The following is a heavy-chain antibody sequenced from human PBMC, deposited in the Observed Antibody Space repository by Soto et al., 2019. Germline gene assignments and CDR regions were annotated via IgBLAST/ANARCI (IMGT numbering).Heavy chain of an antibody. CDR2: ISYDGSNK. Sequence: QVQLVESGGGVVQPGRSLRLSCAASGFTFSSYAMHWVRQAPGKGLEWVAVISYDGSNKYYADSAKGRFTISRDNSKNTLYLQMNSLRAEDTAVYYCARDRNPGNYYYGMDVWGQGTTVTVSS. CDR3: ARDRNPGNYYYGMDV. D-gene: IGHD1-1*01. V-gene: IGHV3-30-3*01. J-gene: IGHJ6*02. CDR1: GFTFSSYA.